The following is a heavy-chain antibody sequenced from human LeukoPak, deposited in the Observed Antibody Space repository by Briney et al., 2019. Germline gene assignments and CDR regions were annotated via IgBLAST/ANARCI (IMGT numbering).Heavy chain of an antibody. J-gene: IGHJ4*02. D-gene: IGHD4-17*01. CDR3: AKTVGSSYGDYFADY. Sequence: PGGSLRLSCAASGFTVSSNYMIWVRQAPGKGLEWVSAISGSGGSTYYADSVKGRFTISRDNSKNTLYLQMNSLRAEDTAVYYCAKTVGSSYGDYFADYWGQGTLVTVSS. CDR2: ISGSGGST. CDR1: GFTVSSNY. V-gene: IGHV3-23*01.